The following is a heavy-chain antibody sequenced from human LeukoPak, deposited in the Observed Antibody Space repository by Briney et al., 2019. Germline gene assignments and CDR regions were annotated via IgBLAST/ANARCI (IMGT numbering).Heavy chain of an antibody. CDR2: IIPIFGTA. D-gene: IGHD2-2*01. V-gene: IGHV1-69*05. Sequence: SVKVSCKASGGTFSSYAISWVRQAPGQGLEWMGGIIPIFGTANYAQKFQGRVTITTDESTSTAYMELSSLRSEDTAVYYCASPRGYCSSTSCPYDYWGQGTLVTASS. CDR1: GGTFSSYA. CDR3: ASPRGYCSSTSCPYDY. J-gene: IGHJ4*02.